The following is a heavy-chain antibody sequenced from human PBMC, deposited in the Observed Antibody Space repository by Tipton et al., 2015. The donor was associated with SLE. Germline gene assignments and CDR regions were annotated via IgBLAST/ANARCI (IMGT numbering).Heavy chain of an antibody. Sequence: TLSLTCTVSGDSINSYYWSWIRQPPGKGLGWIGEINQSGSTNYNASLKSRVAISVDTSKNQFSLRLSSVTAADSAVYYCGRSSAKYYHSFDIWGQGTLVTVSS. CDR3: GRSSAKYYHSFDI. D-gene: IGHD2/OR15-2a*01. V-gene: IGHV4-34*01. CDR2: INQSGST. CDR1: GDSINSYY. J-gene: IGHJ4*02.